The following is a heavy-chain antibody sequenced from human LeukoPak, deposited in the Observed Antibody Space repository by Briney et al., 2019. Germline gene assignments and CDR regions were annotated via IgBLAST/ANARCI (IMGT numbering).Heavy chain of an antibody. D-gene: IGHD6-13*01. CDR2: MNPNSGNT. V-gene: IGHV1-8*01. CDR3: ARGAYSNQVGWFDP. CDR1: GYTFTSYD. J-gene: IGHJ5*02. Sequence: ASVKVSCKASGYTFTSYDINWVRQATGQGREGMGGMNPNSGNTGYAQKFQGRVTMTRNTSISTAYMELSSLRSEDTAVYYCARGAYSNQVGWFDPWGQGTLVTVSS.